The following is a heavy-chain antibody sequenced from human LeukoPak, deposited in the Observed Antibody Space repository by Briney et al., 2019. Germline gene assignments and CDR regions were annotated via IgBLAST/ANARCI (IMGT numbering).Heavy chain of an antibody. CDR1: GGTFSSYA. V-gene: IGHV1-69*04. J-gene: IGHJ5*02. CDR2: IIPILGIA. D-gene: IGHD3-3*02. CDR3: AREGYYHNWFDP. Sequence: ASVKVSCKASGGTFSSYAISWVRQAPGQGLEWMGRIIPILGIANYAQKFQGRVTITADKSTSTAYMELRSLRSDDTAVYYCAREGYYHNWFDPWGQGTLVTVSS.